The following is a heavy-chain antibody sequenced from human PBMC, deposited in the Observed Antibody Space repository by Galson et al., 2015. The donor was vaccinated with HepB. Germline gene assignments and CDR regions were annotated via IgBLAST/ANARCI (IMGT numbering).Heavy chain of an antibody. CDR1: GFSLSTSGMC. D-gene: IGHD2-2*01. CDR3: ARIYCSSTSCYADS. Sequence: PALVKPTQSLTLTCTFSGFSLSTSGMCVSWIRQPPGKALEWLARIDWDDDKYYSTSLKTRLTISKGTSNNQVVLTMTNMDPVDTATYYCARIYCSSTSCYADSWGQGTLVTVSS. J-gene: IGHJ4*02. CDR2: IDWDDDK. V-gene: IGHV2-70*11.